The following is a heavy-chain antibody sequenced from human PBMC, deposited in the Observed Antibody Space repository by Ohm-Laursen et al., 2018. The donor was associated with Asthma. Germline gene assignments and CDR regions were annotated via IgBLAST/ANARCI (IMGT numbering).Heavy chain of an antibody. CDR2: IYYSGST. D-gene: IGHD3-22*01. Sequence: TLSLTCTVSGGSISSGGYYWSWIRQHPGKGLEWIGYIYYSGSTYYNPSLKSRVTISVDTSKNQFSLKLSSVTAADTAVYYCARTPWYYYDSSGYYPDAFDIWGQGTMVTVSS. CDR3: ARTPWYYYDSSGYYPDAFDI. J-gene: IGHJ3*02. CDR1: GGSISSGGYY. V-gene: IGHV4-30-4*08.